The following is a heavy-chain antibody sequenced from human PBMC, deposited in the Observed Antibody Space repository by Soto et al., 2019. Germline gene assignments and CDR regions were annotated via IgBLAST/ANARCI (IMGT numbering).Heavy chain of an antibody. D-gene: IGHD2-21*02. CDR2: IYPGDSDA. CDR3: ARHIVDTSVTASFNY. J-gene: IGHJ4*02. CDR1: GLSYLNYI. Sequence: XESLLISWKTSGLSYLNYIIGWVRQMPGKGLEWMGIIYPGDSDARYSPSFQGQVTISADKSISTVYLQWSSLKASDTAMYYCARHIVDTSVTASFNYWGQGTQVTVSS. V-gene: IGHV5-51*01.